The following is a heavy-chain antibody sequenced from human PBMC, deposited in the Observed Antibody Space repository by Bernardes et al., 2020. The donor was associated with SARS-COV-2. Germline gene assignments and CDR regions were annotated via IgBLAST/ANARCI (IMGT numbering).Heavy chain of an antibody. J-gene: IGHJ4*02. CDR3: VKDSLAYYHDSGSYYNH. CDR1: GFTFDDYT. Sequence: GGSLRLSCSGSGFTFDDYTMYWVRPTPGQRLEWVSLINCASTRTYYSYSVKVRFIISRDNSKNSLYLQMNSLRTEDTALYFCVKDSLAYYHDSGSYYNHWGKGTLVNVSS. V-gene: IGHV3-43*01. D-gene: IGHD3-10*01. CDR2: INCASTRT.